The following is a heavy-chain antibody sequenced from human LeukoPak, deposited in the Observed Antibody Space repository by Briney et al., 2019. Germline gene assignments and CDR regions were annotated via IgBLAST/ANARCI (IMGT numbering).Heavy chain of an antibody. V-gene: IGHV4-30-2*01. J-gene: IGHJ3*02. CDR2: IYHSGST. CDR1: GGSISSGGYS. Sequence: PSQTLSLTCAVSGGSISSGGYSWSWIRQPPGKGLEWIGYIYHSGSTNYNPSLKSRVTISVDTSKNQFSLKLSSVTAADTAVYYCARVPRFRAWELRDAFDIWGQGTMVTVSS. D-gene: IGHD1-26*01. CDR3: ARVPRFRAWELRDAFDI.